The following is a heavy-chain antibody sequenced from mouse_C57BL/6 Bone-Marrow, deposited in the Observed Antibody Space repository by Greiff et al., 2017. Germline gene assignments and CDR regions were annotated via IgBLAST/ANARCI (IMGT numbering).Heavy chain of an antibody. CDR3: ASYYSNYYAMDY. J-gene: IGHJ4*01. Sequence: VQLQQSGPELVKPGASVKISSKASGYTFTDYYMNWVKQSHGKSLEWIGDINPNNGGTSYNQKFKGKATLTVDKSSSTAYMELRSLTSEDSAVYYCASYYSNYYAMDYWGQGTSVTVSS. D-gene: IGHD2-5*01. CDR2: INPNNGGT. CDR1: GYTFTDYY. V-gene: IGHV1-26*01.